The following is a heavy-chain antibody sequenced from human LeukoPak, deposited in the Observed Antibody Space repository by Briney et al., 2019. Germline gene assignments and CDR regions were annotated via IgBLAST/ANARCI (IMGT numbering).Heavy chain of an antibody. CDR1: GYTFTSYY. J-gene: IGHJ6*02. CDR3: AVVVAASSYYYYGMDV. CDR2: IIPIFGTA. V-gene: IGHV1-69*13. D-gene: IGHD2-15*01. Sequence: SVKVSCKASGYTFTSYYMHWVRQAPGQGLEWMGGIIPIFGTANYAQKFQGRVTITADESTSTAYMELSSLRSEDTAVYYCAVVVAASSYYYYGMDVWGQGTTVTVSS.